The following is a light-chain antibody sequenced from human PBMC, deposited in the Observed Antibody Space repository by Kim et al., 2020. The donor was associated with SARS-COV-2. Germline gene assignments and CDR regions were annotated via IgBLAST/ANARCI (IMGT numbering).Light chain of an antibody. CDR3: QAWDSSTGV. J-gene: IGLJ3*02. CDR1: KWGDKY. V-gene: IGLV3-1*01. Sequence: VSPGRTTSITCSKDKWGDKYACWYKQEPGPSLVMVIYQDSKRPTGNPYRFSGSNTANTATLSISGTQAMDEDYYYWQAWDSSTGVFGGGTQLTVL. CDR2: QDS.